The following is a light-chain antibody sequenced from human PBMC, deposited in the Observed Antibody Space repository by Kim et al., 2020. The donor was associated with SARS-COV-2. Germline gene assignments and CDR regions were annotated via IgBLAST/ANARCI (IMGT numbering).Light chain of an antibody. CDR2: GRN. CDR1: SLRSYY. CDR3: KSRDSSGNVV. J-gene: IGLJ2*01. Sequence: SSELTQDPAVSVALGQTVRITCQGDSLRSYYASWYQQKPGKAPLLVIYGRNNRPSGIPDRFSGSSSGNTASLTITGAQAEDEADFYCKSRDSSGNVVFGGGTQLTVL. V-gene: IGLV3-19*01.